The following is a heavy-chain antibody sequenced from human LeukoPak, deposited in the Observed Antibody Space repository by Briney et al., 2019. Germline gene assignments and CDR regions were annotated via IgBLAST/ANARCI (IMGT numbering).Heavy chain of an antibody. CDR3: AKEERVAARPGVRTYYYYYMDV. V-gene: IGHV3-23*01. J-gene: IGHJ6*03. CDR1: GFTFSSYA. D-gene: IGHD6-6*01. CDR2: ISGSGGST. Sequence: PGGSLRLSCAASGFTFSSYAMSWVRQAPGKGLEWVSAISGSGGSTYYADSVKGRFTTSRDNSKNTLYLQMNSLRAEDTAVYYCAKEERVAARPGVRTYYYYYMDVWGKGTTVTVSS.